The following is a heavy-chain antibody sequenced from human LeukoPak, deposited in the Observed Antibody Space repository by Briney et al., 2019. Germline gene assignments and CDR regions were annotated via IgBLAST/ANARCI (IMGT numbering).Heavy chain of an antibody. J-gene: IGHJ4*02. D-gene: IGHD3-3*01. V-gene: IGHV3-23*01. CDR2: ISDSGTST. CDR1: GFTFSNSA. CDR3: AREPSYHDFLSGHYYLDY. Sequence: GGSLRLSCAASGFTFSNSAMNWVRQAPGKGLEWVSGISDSGTSTYYADSVKGRFTISRDNSKNTLYLQMNSLRAEDTAVYYCAREPSYHDFLSGHYYLDYWGQGILVTVSS.